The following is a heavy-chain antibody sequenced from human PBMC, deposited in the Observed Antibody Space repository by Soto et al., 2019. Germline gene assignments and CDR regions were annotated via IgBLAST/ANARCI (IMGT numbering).Heavy chain of an antibody. Sequence: RASVKVSCKASGYTFTSYSMHWVRQAPGQRLEWMGWINAGNGNTKYSQKFQCRVTITRDTSACTAYMELRSLRSEDTPVYYCARDSPSFTIFGVVTVGNWFDPWGQGTLVTVSS. CDR3: ARDSPSFTIFGVVTVGNWFDP. V-gene: IGHV1-3*01. CDR1: GYTFTSYS. J-gene: IGHJ5*02. D-gene: IGHD3-3*01. CDR2: INAGNGNT.